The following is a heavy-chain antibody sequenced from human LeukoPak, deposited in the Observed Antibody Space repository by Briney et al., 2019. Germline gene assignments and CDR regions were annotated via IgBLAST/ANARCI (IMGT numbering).Heavy chain of an antibody. J-gene: IGHJ2*01. CDR1: GFTVSSNY. CDR3: ARDEGWYFDL. CDR2: IYSGGST. V-gene: IGHV3-53*01. Sequence: PGGSLRLSCAASGFTVSSNYMSWVRQAPGKGLEWVPVIYSGGSTYYADSVKGRFTISRHNSKNTLYLQMNSLRAEDTAVYYCARDEGWYFDLWGRGTLVTVSS.